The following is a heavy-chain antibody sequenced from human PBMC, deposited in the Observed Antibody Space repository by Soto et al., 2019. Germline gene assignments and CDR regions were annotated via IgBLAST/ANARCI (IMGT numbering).Heavy chain of an antibody. Sequence: GGSLRLSCAASGFTFGTYAMNWVRQAPGKGLEWVSGITGSGGSTYYADSVKGRFTISRDNSKNTLYLQMNSLRGDDTAVYYCAKDRSVDTRDWFDPWGQGTLVTVSS. V-gene: IGHV3-23*01. CDR1: GFTFGTYA. CDR2: ITGSGGST. D-gene: IGHD5-18*01. J-gene: IGHJ5*02. CDR3: AKDRSVDTRDWFDP.